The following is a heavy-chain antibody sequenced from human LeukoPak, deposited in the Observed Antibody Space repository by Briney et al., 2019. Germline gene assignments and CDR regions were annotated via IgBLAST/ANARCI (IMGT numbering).Heavy chain of an antibody. CDR2: VNSGGDDT. CDR1: GFTASSTH. D-gene: IGHD6-19*01. J-gene: IGHJ4*02. Sequence: PGGSLRLSCAASGFTASSTHMTWVRQAPGKGLEWVSIVNSGGDDTYYADSVKGRFTISRDNSKNTVYLEMNSLRVEDTAVYYCARDRDESSGWPIMDYWGQGTLVTVSS. V-gene: IGHV3-66*01. CDR3: ARDRDESSGWPIMDY.